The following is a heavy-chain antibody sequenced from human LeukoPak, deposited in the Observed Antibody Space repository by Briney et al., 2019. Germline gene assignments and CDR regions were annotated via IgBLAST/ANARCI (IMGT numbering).Heavy chain of an antibody. CDR2: VRVNGRST. CDR1: GFTFSTYD. Sequence: PGGSLRLSCTASGFTFSTYDMSWVRQAPGKGREWVSTVRVNGRSTYYADSVKGRFTISRDNSKNTLYLQMNSLRAEDTALYYCAKPGEASNYYFDYWGQGALVTVSS. CDR3: AKPGEASNYYFDY. J-gene: IGHJ4*02. D-gene: IGHD2-21*01. V-gene: IGHV3-23*01.